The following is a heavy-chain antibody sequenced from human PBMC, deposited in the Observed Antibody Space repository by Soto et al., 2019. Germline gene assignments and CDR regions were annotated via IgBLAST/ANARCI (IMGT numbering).Heavy chain of an antibody. J-gene: IGHJ4*02. Sequence: SETLSLTCTVSGGSISSSSYYWGWIRQPPGKGLEWIGSIYFTGSTHYNVSLTSRVTISVDTSRNQFSLKLSSVTATDTAVYYCARGSTGYSSSWYRYWGQGTLVTVS. D-gene: IGHD6-13*01. V-gene: IGHV4-39*01. CDR1: GGSISSSSYY. CDR3: ARGSTGYSSSWYRY. CDR2: IYFTGST.